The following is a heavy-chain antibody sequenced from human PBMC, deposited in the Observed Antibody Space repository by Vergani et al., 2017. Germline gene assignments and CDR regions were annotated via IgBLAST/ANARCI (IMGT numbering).Heavy chain of an antibody. Sequence: EVQLVESGGGLVQPGGSLRLSCAASGFTFSSYEMNWVRQAPGKGLEWVSYISSSGSTIYYADSVKRRFTISRENAKNSLYLQMNSLRAEDTAVYYCARGHYPWGRIAAAIDYWGQGTLVTVSS. V-gene: IGHV3-48*03. D-gene: IGHD6-13*01. CDR3: ARGHYPWGRIAAAIDY. CDR1: GFTFSSYE. J-gene: IGHJ4*02. CDR2: ISSSGSTI.